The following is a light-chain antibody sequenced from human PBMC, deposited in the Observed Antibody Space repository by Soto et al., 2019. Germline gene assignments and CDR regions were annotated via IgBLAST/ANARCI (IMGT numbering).Light chain of an antibody. Sequence: DIPMTQSPSSLPASVGDRVTITCRASQSISSYLNWYQQKPGKAPKLLIYAASSLQSGVPSRFSGSGSGTDFTLTISSLQPEDFATYYCQQSYSTPKTFGQGTKLEIK. CDR2: AAS. CDR1: QSISSY. V-gene: IGKV1-39*01. CDR3: QQSYSTPKT. J-gene: IGKJ2*01.